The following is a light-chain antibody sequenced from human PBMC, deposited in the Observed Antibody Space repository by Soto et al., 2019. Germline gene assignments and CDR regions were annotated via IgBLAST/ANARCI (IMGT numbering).Light chain of an antibody. Sequence: EIVLTQSPGTLSLSPWESSTLSCRASQTITNDYLAWYQQKDGQAPRLLIYHASTRATGIPARFSGSGSGTEFTLTISSLQSEDCAIYYCQQYKNWPLFGQGTRLEIK. J-gene: IGKJ5*01. CDR2: HAS. V-gene: IGKV3D-15*01. CDR1: QTITND. CDR3: QQYKNWPL.